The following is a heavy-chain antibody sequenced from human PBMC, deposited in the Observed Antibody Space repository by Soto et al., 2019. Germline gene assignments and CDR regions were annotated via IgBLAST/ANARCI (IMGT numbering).Heavy chain of an antibody. CDR1: GGSFSGYY. D-gene: IGHD1-1*01. J-gene: IGHJ1*01. Sequence: QVQLQQWGAGLLKPSETLSLTCAVYGGSFSGYYWSWIRQPPGKGLEWIGEINHSGSTNYNPSLKYLNSTSIATPMVHSALYLSAVTVADSGQYFVASGGTCLPHWGHGPLV. CDR3: ASGGTCLPH. CDR2: INHSGST. V-gene: IGHV4-34*01.